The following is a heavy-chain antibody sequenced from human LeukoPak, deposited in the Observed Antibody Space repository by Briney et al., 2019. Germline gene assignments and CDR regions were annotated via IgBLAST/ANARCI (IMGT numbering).Heavy chain of an antibody. D-gene: IGHD6-19*01. CDR1: GGSISSYY. CDR3: ARGGGLQQWLVHNNWFDP. Sequence: PSETLSLTCTVSGGSISSYYWSWNRQPPGKGLEWIGYIYYSGSTNYNPSLKSRVTISVDTSKNQFSLKLSSVTAADTAVYYCARGGGLQQWLVHNNWFDPWGQGTLVTVSS. J-gene: IGHJ5*02. CDR2: IYYSGST. V-gene: IGHV4-59*01.